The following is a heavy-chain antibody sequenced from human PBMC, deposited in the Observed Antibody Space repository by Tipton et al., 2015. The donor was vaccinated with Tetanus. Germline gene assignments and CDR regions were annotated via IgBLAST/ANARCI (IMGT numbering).Heavy chain of an antibody. D-gene: IGHD6-19*01. Sequence: TLSLTCTVSGGPPRSYYWSWIQQSPGKGLEWIGYIYFSGHTKYNPSLKSRVTFSLDTSQNQISLQLTSVTAADTAVYYCARHSGWYNFFTGVDVWGLGTTVTVSS. V-gene: IGHV4-59*01. CDR2: IYFSGHT. CDR3: ARHSGWYNFFTGVDV. CDR1: GGPPRSYY. J-gene: IGHJ6*02.